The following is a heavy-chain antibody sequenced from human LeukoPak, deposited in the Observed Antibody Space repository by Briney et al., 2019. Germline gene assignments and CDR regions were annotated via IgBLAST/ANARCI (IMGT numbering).Heavy chain of an antibody. CDR3: ASTTYFYDSSGYGWYFDL. V-gene: IGHV3-30*04. CDR2: ISYDGSNK. Sequence: QSGGSLRLSCAASGFTFSSYAMHWVRQAPGKGLEWVAVISYDGSNKYYADSVKGRFTISRDDAKNSLYLQMNSLRAEDTAVYYCASTTYFYDSSGYGWYFDLWGRGTLVTVPS. CDR1: GFTFSSYA. D-gene: IGHD3-22*01. J-gene: IGHJ2*01.